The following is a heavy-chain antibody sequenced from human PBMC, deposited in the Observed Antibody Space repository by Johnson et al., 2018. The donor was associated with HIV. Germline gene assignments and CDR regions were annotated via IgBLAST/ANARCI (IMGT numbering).Heavy chain of an antibody. CDR1: GFTFSSYG. CDR3: ASDHYDSSGYYPEAFDI. CDR2: IRYDGSNK. Sequence: QVQLVESGGGVVQPGRSLRLSCAASGFTFSSYGMHWVRQAPGKGLEWVAFIRYDGSNKYYAASVKGRFTISRDNSKNTLYLQMNSLRAEDTAVYYCASDHYDSSGYYPEAFDIWGQGTMVTVSS. V-gene: IGHV3-33*08. D-gene: IGHD3-22*01. J-gene: IGHJ3*02.